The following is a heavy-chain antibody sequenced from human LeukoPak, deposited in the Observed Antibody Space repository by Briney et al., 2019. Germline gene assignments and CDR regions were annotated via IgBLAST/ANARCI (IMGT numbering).Heavy chain of an antibody. CDR3: ARACSSSRGDNWFDP. CDR2: MNPNSGNT. V-gene: IGHV1-8*01. J-gene: IGHJ5*02. Sequence: GASVKVSCKASGYTFTSYDINLVRQATGQGLEWMGWMNPNSGNTGYAQKFQGRVTMTRNTSISTAYMELSSLRSEDTAVYYCARACSSSRGDNWFDPWGQGTLVTVSS. D-gene: IGHD6-6*01. CDR1: GYTFTSYD.